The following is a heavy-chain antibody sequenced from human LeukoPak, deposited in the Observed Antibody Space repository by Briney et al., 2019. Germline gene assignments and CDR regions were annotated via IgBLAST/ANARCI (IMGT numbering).Heavy chain of an antibody. J-gene: IGHJ4*02. V-gene: IGHV4-34*01. CDR3: ARSFDYYDSSGFSDY. Sequence: SETLSLTCAVYGGSFSGYYWSWIRQPPGKGLEWIGEINYSGSTNYNPSLKSRVTISVDTSKNQFSLKLSSVTAADTAVYYCARSFDYYDSSGFSDYWGQGTLVTVSS. CDR2: INYSGST. CDR1: GGSFSGYY. D-gene: IGHD3-22*01.